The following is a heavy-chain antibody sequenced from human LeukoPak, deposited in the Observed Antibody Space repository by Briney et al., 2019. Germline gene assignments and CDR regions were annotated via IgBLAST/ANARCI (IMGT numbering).Heavy chain of an antibody. D-gene: IGHD3-22*01. V-gene: IGHV1-69*06. Sequence: GASVKVSCKASGGTFSSYAISWVRQAPGQGLEWMGGIIPIFGTANYAQKFQGRVTITADKSTSTAYMELSSLRSEDTAVYYCARTYYYDRGTGNDYYYYYMDVWGKGTTVTVSS. CDR1: GGTFSSYA. J-gene: IGHJ6*03. CDR3: ARTYYYDRGTGNDYYYYYMDV. CDR2: IIPIFGTA.